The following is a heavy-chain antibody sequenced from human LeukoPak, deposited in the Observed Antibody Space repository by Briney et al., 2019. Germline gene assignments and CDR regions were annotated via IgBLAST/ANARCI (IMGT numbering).Heavy chain of an antibody. J-gene: IGHJ4*02. D-gene: IGHD2-21*02. V-gene: IGHV7-4-1*02. Sequence: GASVKVSCKASGYTFTSYAMNWVRQAPGQGLEWMGWINTNTGNPTYAQGFTGRFVFSLDASVSTAYLQISSLKAEDTAVYYCARDPLSYCGGDCYSNFDYWGQGTLVTVSS. CDR1: GYTFTSYA. CDR2: INTNTGNP. CDR3: ARDPLSYCGGDCYSNFDY.